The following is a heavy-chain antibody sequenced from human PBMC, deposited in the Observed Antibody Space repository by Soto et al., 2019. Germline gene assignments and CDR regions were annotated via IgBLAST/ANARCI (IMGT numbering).Heavy chain of an antibody. CDR3: PKNRGQWLVPHS. Sequence: EVQLLESGGGLVQPGGSLRLSCAASGFTFSSYAMSWVRQAPGKGLEWVSAISGSGGSTYYADSVKGRFTIYRDTSNNTRYLQMNTLRTDATAVYYSPKNRGQWLVPHSWGKGTLVTVCS. V-gene: IGHV3-23*01. CDR2: ISGSGGST. CDR1: GFTFSSYA. J-gene: IGHJ4*02. D-gene: IGHD6-19*01.